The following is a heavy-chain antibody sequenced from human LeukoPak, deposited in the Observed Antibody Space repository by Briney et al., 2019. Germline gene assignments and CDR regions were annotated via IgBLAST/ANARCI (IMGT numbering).Heavy chain of an antibody. V-gene: IGHV1-8*01. D-gene: IGHD1-26*01. Sequence: ASVKVSCKASGYTFSEFEIHWVRQATGQGLEWMGWIHPDSGNTDYAQKFQDRLTMTRETSTTTAYMELSSLRSEDTAVYYCARLRYSGLDYWGQGTPVTVSS. J-gene: IGHJ4*02. CDR2: IHPDSGNT. CDR1: GYTFSEFE. CDR3: ARLRYSGLDY.